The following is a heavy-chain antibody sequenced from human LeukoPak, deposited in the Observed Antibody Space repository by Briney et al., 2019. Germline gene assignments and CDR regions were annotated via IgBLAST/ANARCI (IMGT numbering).Heavy chain of an antibody. D-gene: IGHD3-22*01. CDR1: GGSISSYY. V-gene: IGHV4-59*01. CDR2: IYYSGST. Sequence: PSETLSLTCTVSGGSISSYYWSWIRQPPGKGLEWIGYIYYSGSTNYNPSLKSRVTISVDTSKNQFSLKLSSVTAADTAVYYCAGANPLVVVVRSYYYMDVWGKGTTVTVSS. CDR3: AGANPLVVVVRSYYYMDV. J-gene: IGHJ6*03.